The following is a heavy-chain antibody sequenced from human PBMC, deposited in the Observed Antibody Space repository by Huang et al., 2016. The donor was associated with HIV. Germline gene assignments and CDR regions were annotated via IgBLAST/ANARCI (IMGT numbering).Heavy chain of an antibody. CDR1: GGSFIHFG. D-gene: IGHD3-16*01. Sequence: QVQLVQSGAEVRKPGSSVKVSCRASGGSFIHFGINWVRQAPGQGLGWMVGLRPRVGTRNYAQRFQGRVTITADETTGVVYMELSSLRSDDTAVYFCAKRGGAWGSPYAFDLWGPGTMVTVSS. V-gene: IGHV1-69*13. CDR2: LRPRVGTR. CDR3: AKRGGAWGSPYAFDL. J-gene: IGHJ3*01.